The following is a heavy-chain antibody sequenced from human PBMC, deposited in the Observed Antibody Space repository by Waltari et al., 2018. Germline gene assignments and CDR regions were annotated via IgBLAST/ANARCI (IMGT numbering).Heavy chain of an antibody. CDR2: INHSGST. CDR1: GGSFSGYY. CDR3: ARERVTIFGVVNNWFDP. Sequence: QVQLQQWGAGLLKPSETLSLTCAVYGGSFSGYYWSWFRQPPGKGLEWIGEINHSGSTNYNPSLKSRVTIAVDTSKNQFSLKLSSVTAADTAVYYCARERVTIFGVVNNWFDPWGQGTLVTVSS. V-gene: IGHV4-34*01. J-gene: IGHJ5*02. D-gene: IGHD3-3*01.